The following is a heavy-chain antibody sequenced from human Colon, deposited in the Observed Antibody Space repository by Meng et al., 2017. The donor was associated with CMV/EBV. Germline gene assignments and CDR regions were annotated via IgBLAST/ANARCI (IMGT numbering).Heavy chain of an antibody. J-gene: IGHJ4*02. CDR3: ARDGGNQYFDY. CDR2: IYYSGST. Sequence: SETLSLTCTVSGGSVSSVSYYWSWLRQPPGKGLEWTGYIYYSGSTNYNPSLKTRVTITADTSRNQFSLKLSSVTAADTAVYYCARDGGNQYFDYWGQGTLVTVSS. D-gene: IGHD1-14*01. V-gene: IGHV4-61*01. CDR1: GGSVSSVSYY.